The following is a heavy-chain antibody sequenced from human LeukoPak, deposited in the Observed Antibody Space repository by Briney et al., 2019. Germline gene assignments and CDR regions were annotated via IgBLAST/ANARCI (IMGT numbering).Heavy chain of an antibody. D-gene: IGHD3-22*01. J-gene: IGHJ4*02. CDR3: ARGFTYYYDSSGYPILGY. Sequence: ASVKVSCKASGYSXTSYGITGVRQAPGQGLEWMGWISAYNGNTNYAQKLQDRVTMTTDTPTSTAYMELWSLRSDDTAVYYCARGFTYYYDSSGYPILGYWGQGTLVTVSS. CDR1: GYSXTSYG. CDR2: ISAYNGNT. V-gene: IGHV1-18*01.